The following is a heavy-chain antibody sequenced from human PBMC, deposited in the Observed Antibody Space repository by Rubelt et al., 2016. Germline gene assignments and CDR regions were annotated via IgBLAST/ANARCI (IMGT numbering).Heavy chain of an antibody. V-gene: IGHV3-7*01. D-gene: IGHD3-16*01. CDR2: IKQDGSEK. CDR1: GFTFSSYA. J-gene: IGHJ5*02. Sequence: VQLVESGGGVVQPGRSLRLSCAASGFTFSSYAMHWVRQAPGKGLEWVANIKQDGSEKYYGDSVKGRFTISRDNAKNSLYLQMNTLRAEDTAVYYCASLSYAWGQGTLVTVSS. CDR3: ASLSYA.